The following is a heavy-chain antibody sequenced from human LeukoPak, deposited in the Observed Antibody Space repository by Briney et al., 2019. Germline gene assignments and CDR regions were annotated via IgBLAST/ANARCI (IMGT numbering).Heavy chain of an antibody. V-gene: IGHV1-8*01. CDR1: GYTFTSYD. J-gene: IGHJ5*02. CDR3: ARSSVDTAMVALVHWFDP. CDR2: MNPNSGNT. D-gene: IGHD5-18*01. Sequence: SVKVSCKASGYTFTSYDINWVRRATGQGLEWMGWMNPNSGNTGYAQKFQGRVTMTRNTSISIAYMELSSLRSEDTAVYYCARSSVDTAMVALVHWFDPWGQGTLVTVSS.